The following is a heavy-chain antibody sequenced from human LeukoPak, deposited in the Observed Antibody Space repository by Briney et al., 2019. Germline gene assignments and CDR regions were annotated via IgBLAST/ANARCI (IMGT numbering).Heavy chain of an antibody. CDR2: IYHSGST. CDR3: ARVRDEDYFDY. V-gene: IGHV4-39*07. D-gene: IGHD5-24*01. Sequence: SETLSLTCTVSGGSISSSSYYWGWIRQPPGKGLEWIGYIYHSGSTYYNPSLKSRVTISVDRSKNQFSLKLSSVTAADTAVYYCARVRDEDYFDYWGQGTLVTVSS. CDR1: GGSISSSSYY. J-gene: IGHJ4*02.